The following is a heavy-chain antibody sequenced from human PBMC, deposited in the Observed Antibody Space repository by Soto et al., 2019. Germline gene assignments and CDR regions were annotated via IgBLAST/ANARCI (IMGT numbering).Heavy chain of an antibody. Sequence: SETLSLTCTVYGGSFTFSGYYWSWIRQPPGKGLEWIGEINHIGTTKYNPSLESRVTISLDTSKNHFSLDLTSVTAADTAVYYCVRGRIPRLRFGDFDSWGQGTLVTVS. D-gene: IGHD5-12*01. CDR2: INHIGTT. J-gene: IGHJ4*02. V-gene: IGHV4-34*01. CDR1: GGSFTFSGYY. CDR3: VRGRIPRLRFGDFDS.